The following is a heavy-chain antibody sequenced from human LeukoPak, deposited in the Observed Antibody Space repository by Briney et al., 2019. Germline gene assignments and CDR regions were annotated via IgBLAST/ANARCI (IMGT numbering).Heavy chain of an antibody. D-gene: IGHD6-19*01. CDR2: IYYSGST. J-gene: IGHJ4*02. CDR1: GGSISSYY. CDR3: ARVGREQWLVPEYYFDY. Sequence: PSETLSLTFTVSGGSISSYYWSWIRQPPGKGLEWIGYIYYSGSTNYNPSLKSRVTISVDTSKNQFSLKLSSVTAADTAVYYCARVGREQWLVPEYYFDYWGQGTLVTVSS. V-gene: IGHV4-59*01.